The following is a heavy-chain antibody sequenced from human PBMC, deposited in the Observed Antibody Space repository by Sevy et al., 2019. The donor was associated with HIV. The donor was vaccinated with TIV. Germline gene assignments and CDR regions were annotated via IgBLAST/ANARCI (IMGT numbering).Heavy chain of an antibody. V-gene: IGHV1-24*01. D-gene: IGHD3-22*01. CDR2: FDPEDGKR. Sequence: ASVKVSCKVSGHTLTEFSMHWVRQAPGEGLEWMGAFDPEDGKRVHAQNFQGRVTMTEDTSTDTAYMELSSLRSEDTAVYYCTTTKDSYDSSGYPFDYWGQGTLVTVSS. CDR3: TTTKDSYDSSGYPFDY. J-gene: IGHJ4*02. CDR1: GHTLTEFS.